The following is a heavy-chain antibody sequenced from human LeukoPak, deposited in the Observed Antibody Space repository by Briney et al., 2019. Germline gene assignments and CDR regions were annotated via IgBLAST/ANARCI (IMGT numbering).Heavy chain of an antibody. J-gene: IGHJ4*02. V-gene: IGHV1-69*13. CDR2: IIPIFGTA. D-gene: IGHD6-19*01. CDR1: GGTFSSYA. Sequence: SVKVSCKASGGTFSSYAISWVRQAPGQGLEWMGGIIPIFGTANYAQKFQGRVTITADESTSTAYMELRSLRSDDTAVYYCARLFSSGWYWLWDYWGQGTLVTVSS. CDR3: ARLFSSGWYWLWDY.